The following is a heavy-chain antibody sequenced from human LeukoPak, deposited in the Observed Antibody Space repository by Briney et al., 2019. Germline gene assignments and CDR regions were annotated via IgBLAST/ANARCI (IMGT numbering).Heavy chain of an antibody. D-gene: IGHD3-22*01. Sequence: KPSETLSLTCTVSGGSISSYYWSWIRQAPGKGLEWIGYIYYSGSTNYNPSLKSRVTISVDASKNQFSLKLSSVTAADTAVYYCARDTGSGYYPYWYFDLWGRGTLVTVSS. CDR2: IYYSGST. CDR1: GGSISSYY. V-gene: IGHV4-59*01. CDR3: ARDTGSGYYPYWYFDL. J-gene: IGHJ2*01.